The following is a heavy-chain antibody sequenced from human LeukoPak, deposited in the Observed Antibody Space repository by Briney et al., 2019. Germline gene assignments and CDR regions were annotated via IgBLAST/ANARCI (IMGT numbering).Heavy chain of an antibody. Sequence: ASVKVSCKASGYTFTSYGISWVRQAPGQGLEWMGWISAYNGNTNYAQKLQGRVTMTTDTSTSTAYMELRSLRSDDTAVYYCARVSELRFLEWLKFGDWFDPWGQGTLVTVSS. CDR3: ARVSELRFLEWLKFGDWFDP. V-gene: IGHV1-18*01. J-gene: IGHJ5*02. CDR2: ISAYNGNT. CDR1: GYTFTSYG. D-gene: IGHD3-3*01.